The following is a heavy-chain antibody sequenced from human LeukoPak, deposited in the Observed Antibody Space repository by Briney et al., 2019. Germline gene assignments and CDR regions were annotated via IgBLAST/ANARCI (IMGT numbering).Heavy chain of an antibody. CDR2: LYSDGNT. J-gene: IGHJ5*02. CDR3: AKKGGYQLSTFDP. V-gene: IGHV3-53*05. Sequence: GGSLRLSCAASGFTVITNDMTWVRQAPGKGLEWVSVLYSDGNTKYADSVQGRFTISRDNFKSTLYLQMNSLRPEDTAIYYCAKKGGYQLSTFDPWGQGTLVTVSS. D-gene: IGHD5-12*01. CDR1: GFTVITND.